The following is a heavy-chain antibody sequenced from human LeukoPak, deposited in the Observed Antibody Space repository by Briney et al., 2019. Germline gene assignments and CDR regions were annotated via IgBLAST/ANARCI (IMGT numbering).Heavy chain of an antibody. D-gene: IGHD5-24*01. CDR2: TNHSGST. J-gene: IGHJ4*02. CDR3: ARGRKWLPPTYFDY. V-gene: IGHV4-34*01. Sequence: SETLSLTCAVYGGSFSGYYWSWIRQPPGKGLEWTGETNHSGSTNYNPSLKSRVTISVDTSKNQFSLKLSSVTAADTAVYYCARGRKWLPPTYFDYWGQGTLVTVSS. CDR1: GGSFSGYY.